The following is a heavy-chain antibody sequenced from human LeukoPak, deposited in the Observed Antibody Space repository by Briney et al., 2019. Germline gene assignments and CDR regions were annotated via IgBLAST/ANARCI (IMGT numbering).Heavy chain of an antibody. CDR2: LSGSGYNT. D-gene: IGHD2-2*01. J-gene: IGHJ4*02. Sequence: GGSLRLSCAASGFTFSSYALSWVRQAPGKGLEWVSFLSGSGYNTYYADSVKGRFTISRDNSKNTVYLQMNSLRAEDTAVYYCAKDPYGTRYFDYWGQGTLVTVSS. V-gene: IGHV3-23*01. CDR1: GFTFSSYA. CDR3: AKDPYGTRYFDY.